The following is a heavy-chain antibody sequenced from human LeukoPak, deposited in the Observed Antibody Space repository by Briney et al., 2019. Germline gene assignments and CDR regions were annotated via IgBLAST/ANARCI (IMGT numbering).Heavy chain of an antibody. D-gene: IGHD2-15*01. CDR1: GYTFTSCD. CDR2: MNPNSGNT. CDR3: ARGAGRVYCSGGSCLYY. Sequence: ASVKVSCKASGYTFTSCDINWVRQATGQGLEWMGWMNPNSGNTGYAQKFQGRVTMTRNTSISTAYMELSSLRSEDTAVYYCARGAGRVYCSGGSCLYYWGQGTLVTVSS. V-gene: IGHV1-8*01. J-gene: IGHJ4*02.